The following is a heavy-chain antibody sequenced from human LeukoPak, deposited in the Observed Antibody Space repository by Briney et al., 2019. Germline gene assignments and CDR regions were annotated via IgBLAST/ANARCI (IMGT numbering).Heavy chain of an antibody. D-gene: IGHD1-1*01. CDR2: ISSSSSYI. CDR3: ARDLPTGTTGYYGMDV. CDR1: GFTFSSYS. J-gene: IGHJ6*02. V-gene: IGHV3-21*01. Sequence: GRSLRLSCAASGFTFSSYSMNWVRQAPGKGLEWVSSISSSSSYIYYADSVKGRFTISRDNAKNSLYLQMNSLRAEDTAVYYCARDLPTGTTGYYGMDVWGQGTTVTVSS.